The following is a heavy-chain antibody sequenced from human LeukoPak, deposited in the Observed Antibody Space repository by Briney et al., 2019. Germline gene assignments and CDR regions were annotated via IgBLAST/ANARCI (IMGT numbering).Heavy chain of an antibody. Sequence: GGSLRLSCAASGFTVSSNYMSWVRQAPGKGLEWVSAISGSGGTTYYADSVKGRFTISRDNSKNTLYLQMNSLRAEDTAVYYCAKSYYYDSSGYFDYWGQGTLVTVSS. CDR3: AKSYYYDSSGYFDY. CDR2: ISGSGGTT. D-gene: IGHD3-22*01. J-gene: IGHJ4*02. CDR1: GFTVSSNY. V-gene: IGHV3-23*01.